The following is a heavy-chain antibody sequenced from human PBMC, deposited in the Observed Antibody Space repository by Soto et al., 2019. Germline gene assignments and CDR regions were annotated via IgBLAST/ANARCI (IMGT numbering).Heavy chain of an antibody. CDR1: GFSFSDHS. CDR3: ARLPKGSLVTA. CDR2: ISSSSDKT. D-gene: IGHD2-21*02. V-gene: IGHV3-48*02. J-gene: IGHJ4*02. Sequence: LVESGGDLVYPGGSLRLSCVGSGFSFSDHSMNWVRQAPGKGLQWVSYISSSSDKTYYADSVKGRFTVSRDNAKNALFLQINSLRDDDTATYFCARLPKGSLVTAWGQGTRVTVSS.